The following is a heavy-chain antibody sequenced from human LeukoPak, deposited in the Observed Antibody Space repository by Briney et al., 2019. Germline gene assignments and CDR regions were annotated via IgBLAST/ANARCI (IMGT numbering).Heavy chain of an antibody. Sequence: PGGSLILSCAASGFTFSDYYMSWIRQAPGKGLEWVSYISSSSSYTNYADSVKGRFTISRDNDKNSLYLQMNSLRAEDTAVYYCARDVENYYVTFDPWGQGTLVTVSS. CDR1: GFTFSDYY. V-gene: IGHV3-11*06. CDR3: ARDVENYYVTFDP. D-gene: IGHD3-10*02. J-gene: IGHJ5*02. CDR2: ISSSSSYT.